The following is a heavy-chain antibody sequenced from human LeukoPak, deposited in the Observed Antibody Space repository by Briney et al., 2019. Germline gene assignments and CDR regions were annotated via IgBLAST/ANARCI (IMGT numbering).Heavy chain of an antibody. Sequence: SGPALVKPTQTLTLTCTFSGFSRRTRGRWVSWVRQPPGKALEWLSLIDWDDDKYYSTSLKTRLTISKDTSKNQVVLTMTNMDPVDTATYYCARNIEGHFDYWGQGTLVTVSS. J-gene: IGHJ4*02. CDR2: IDWDDDK. CDR3: ARNIEGHFDY. CDR1: GFSRRTRGRW. V-gene: IGHV2-70*20.